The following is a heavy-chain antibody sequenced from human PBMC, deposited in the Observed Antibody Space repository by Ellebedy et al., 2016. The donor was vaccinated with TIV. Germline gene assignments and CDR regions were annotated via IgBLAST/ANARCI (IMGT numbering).Heavy chain of an antibody. Sequence: GESLKISCAASGFTFSDYEMNWVRQAPGKGLEWVSTISGSGGTTYYADSVKGRLTVSRDNSKNTLSLQMNSLRAEDTAVYYCAKVFYHILTGYTQGAFDIWGQGTLVTVSS. CDR2: ISGSGGTT. J-gene: IGHJ3*02. V-gene: IGHV3-23*01. CDR3: AKVFYHILTGYTQGAFDI. CDR1: GFTFSDYE. D-gene: IGHD3-9*01.